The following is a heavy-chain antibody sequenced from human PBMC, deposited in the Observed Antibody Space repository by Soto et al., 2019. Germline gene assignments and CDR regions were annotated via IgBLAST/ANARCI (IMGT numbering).Heavy chain of an antibody. D-gene: IGHD2-2*01. CDR2: INHSGST. J-gene: IGHJ4*02. Sequence: QVQLQQWGAGLLKPSEPLSLTCAVYGGSFSGYYWSWIRQPPGKGLEWIGEINHSGSTNYNPSLKSRVTIAVDTSKNQCSLKVSSVTAADTAVYYCARVVGYCSSTSCYPGLYYFDYWGQGTLVTVSS. CDR3: ARVVGYCSSTSCYPGLYYFDY. CDR1: GGSFSGYY. V-gene: IGHV4-34*01.